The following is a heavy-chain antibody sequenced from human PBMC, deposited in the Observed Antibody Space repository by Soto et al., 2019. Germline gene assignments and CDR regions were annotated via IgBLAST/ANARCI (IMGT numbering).Heavy chain of an antibody. J-gene: IGHJ5*02. D-gene: IGHD4-17*01. Sequence: QVQLVQSGAEVKKPGSSVKVSCKASGGTFSSYAISWVRQAPGQGLEWMGGIIPIFGTANYAQKFQGRVTITADESTSKAYMELSSVRSEDTAVYYCARGASATVTKNWFDPWGQGTLVTVSS. CDR1: GGTFSSYA. V-gene: IGHV1-69*01. CDR3: ARGASATVTKNWFDP. CDR2: IIPIFGTA.